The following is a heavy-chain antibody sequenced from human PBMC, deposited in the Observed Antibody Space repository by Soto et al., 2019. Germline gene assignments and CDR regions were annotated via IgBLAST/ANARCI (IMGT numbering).Heavy chain of an antibody. D-gene: IGHD3-22*01. Sequence: QVQLVQSGDEVKKPGSSVKVSCKASGGTFSSYAISWVRQAPGQGLEWMGGIIPIFGTANYAQKFQGRVTITADESTSTAYMELSSLRSEDTAVYYCAAAPDYYDSSGYQAFDFWGQGTLVTVSS. CDR2: IIPIFGTA. CDR3: AAAPDYYDSSGYQAFDF. CDR1: GGTFSSYA. V-gene: IGHV1-69*01. J-gene: IGHJ4*02.